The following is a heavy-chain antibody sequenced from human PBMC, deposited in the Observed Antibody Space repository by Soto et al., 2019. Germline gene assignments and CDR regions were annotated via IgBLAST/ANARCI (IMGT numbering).Heavy chain of an antibody. V-gene: IGHV3-7*03. D-gene: IGHD1-26*01. CDR2: IKQDGSEK. CDR1: GFTFSTYW. CDR3: ARGGRRSGSYADAFDI. Sequence: GGSLRLSCAASGFTFSTYWMGWVRQAPGKGLEWVANIKQDGSEKYYADSVKGRFTISRDNAKNSLYLQMNSLRAEDTAVYYCARGGRRSGSYADAFDIWGQGTMVTVSS. J-gene: IGHJ3*02.